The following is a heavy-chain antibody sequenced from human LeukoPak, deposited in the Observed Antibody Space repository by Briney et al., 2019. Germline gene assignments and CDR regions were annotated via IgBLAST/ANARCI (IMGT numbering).Heavy chain of an antibody. D-gene: IGHD5-24*01. J-gene: IGHJ4*02. CDR1: GGSISSSSYY. V-gene: IGHV4-39*07. CDR2: IYYSGSI. CDR3: ARQSGMATITARFDY. Sequence: SETLSLTCTVSGGSISSSSYYWGWIRQPPGKGLEWIGSIYYSGSIYYNPSLKSRVTISVDTSKNQFSLKLSSVTAADTAVYYCARQSGMATITARFDYWGQGTLVTVSS.